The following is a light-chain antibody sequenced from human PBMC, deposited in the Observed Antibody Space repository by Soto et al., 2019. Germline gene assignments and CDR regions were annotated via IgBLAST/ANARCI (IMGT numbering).Light chain of an antibody. Sequence: QSALTQPASVSGSPGQSITISCTGTSSDVGGYKFVSLYQQYPGKAPKLMIFDVTNRPSGVSNRFSGSKSVNTASLTISGLQPEDEADYYCSSSTSSTTLIFGGGTKLTVL. CDR2: DVT. V-gene: IGLV2-14*01. CDR3: SSSTSSTTLI. CDR1: SSDVGGYKF. J-gene: IGLJ2*01.